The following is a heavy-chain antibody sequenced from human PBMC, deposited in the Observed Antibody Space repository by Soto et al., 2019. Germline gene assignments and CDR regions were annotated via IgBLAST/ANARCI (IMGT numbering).Heavy chain of an antibody. Sequence: QVQLQESGPGLVKPSETLSLTCNVSGGFINNYYWSWIRQPPGKGLEWIGYIYYSGSTNYNPSLKXRVXISXDTSKTQFSLKLTSVTAADTAVYYCARDRGFYSMDVWGQGTTVTVSS. J-gene: IGHJ6*02. V-gene: IGHV4-59*01. CDR3: ARDRGFYSMDV. D-gene: IGHD3-16*01. CDR2: IYYSGST. CDR1: GGFINNYY.